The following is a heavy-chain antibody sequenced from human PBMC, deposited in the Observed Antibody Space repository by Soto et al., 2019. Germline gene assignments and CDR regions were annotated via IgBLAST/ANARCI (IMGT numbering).Heavy chain of an antibody. CDR2: IGTAGDT. Sequence: GGSLRLSCAASGFTFSSYDMHWVRQATGKGLEWVSAIGTAGDTYYPGSVKGRFTISRENAKNSLYLQMNSLRAGDTAVYYCAREDPHGGWFDPWGQGTLVTVSS. CDR3: AREDPHGGWFDP. J-gene: IGHJ5*02. CDR1: GFTFSSYD. D-gene: IGHD3-10*01. V-gene: IGHV3-13*01.